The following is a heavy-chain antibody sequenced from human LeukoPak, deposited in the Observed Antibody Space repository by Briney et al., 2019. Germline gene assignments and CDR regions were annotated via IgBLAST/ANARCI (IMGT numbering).Heavy chain of an antibody. J-gene: IGHJ4*02. CDR3: ASGGYCSSTSCYRGKILDY. V-gene: IGHV1-3*01. D-gene: IGHD2-2*01. Sequence: ASVKVSCKASGYTFTSYAMHWVRQAPGQRLEWMGWINAGNGNTKYSQKFQGRVTITADKSTSTAYMELSSLRSEDTAVYYCASGGYCSSTSCYRGKILDYWGQGTLVTVSS. CDR2: INAGNGNT. CDR1: GYTFTSYA.